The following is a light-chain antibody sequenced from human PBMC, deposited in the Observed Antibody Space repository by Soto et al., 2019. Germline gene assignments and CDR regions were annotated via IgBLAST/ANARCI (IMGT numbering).Light chain of an antibody. V-gene: IGKV3-11*01. CDR2: DAS. CDR1: QSVSSY. Sequence: EIGLTQSQATLSFSPGERATLSCSASQSVSSYLAWYQQKPGQAPRLLILDASNRATGIPARFSGSGSGADFSLTRSSLEPEDFAVYYCQQRSNWPRGVTCGEGPKLEIK. J-gene: IGKJ2*01. CDR3: QQRSNWPRGVT.